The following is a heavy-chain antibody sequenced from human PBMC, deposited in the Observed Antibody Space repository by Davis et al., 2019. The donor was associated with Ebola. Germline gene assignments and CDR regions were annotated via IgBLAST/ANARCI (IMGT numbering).Heavy chain of an antibody. CDR2: ISGSGGST. CDR3: AKRGSSGYYFDY. CDR1: GFTVSSHY. V-gene: IGHV3-23*01. D-gene: IGHD3-22*01. J-gene: IGHJ4*02. Sequence: GESLKISCAASGFTVSSHYMSWVRQAPGKGLEWVSAISGSGGSTYYADSVKGRFTISRDNSKNTLYLQMNSLRAEDTAVYYCAKRGSSGYYFDYWGQGTLVTVSS.